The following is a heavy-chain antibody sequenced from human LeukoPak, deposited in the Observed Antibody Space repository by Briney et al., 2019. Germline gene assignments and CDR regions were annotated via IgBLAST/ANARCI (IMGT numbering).Heavy chain of an antibody. CDR3: VRSLERFGTRDY. J-gene: IGHJ4*02. CDR2: INQDGTEK. Sequence: GGSLRLSCAASEFIFGAYWMTRVRQAPGKELEWVAHINQDGTEKYYMDSVKGRFTISRDNAKKSLFLQMNSLTAEDTALYYCVRSLERFGTRDYWGQGTLVTVSS. CDR1: EFIFGAYW. V-gene: IGHV3-7*01. D-gene: IGHD3-10*01.